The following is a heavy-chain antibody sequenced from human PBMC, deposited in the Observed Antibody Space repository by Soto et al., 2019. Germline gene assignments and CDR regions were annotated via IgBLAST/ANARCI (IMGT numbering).Heavy chain of an antibody. J-gene: IGHJ6*02. CDR3: ATVLFLSKGYGRSGYYYGMDV. V-gene: IGHV1-24*01. CDR1: GYTLTELS. Sequence: ASVKVSCKVSGYTLTELSMHWVRQAPGKGLEWMGGFDPEDGETIYAQKFQGGVTMTEDTSTDTAYMELSSLRSEDTAVYYCATVLFLSKGYGRSGYYYGMDVWGQGTTVTVSS. D-gene: IGHD5-12*01. CDR2: FDPEDGET.